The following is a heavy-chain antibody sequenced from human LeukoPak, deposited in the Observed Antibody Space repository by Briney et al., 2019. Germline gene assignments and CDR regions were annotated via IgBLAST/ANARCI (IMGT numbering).Heavy chain of an antibody. CDR1: GGSISSYY. CDR3: ARGRTWFGELSY. J-gene: IGHJ4*02. Sequence: PWETLCLTCTVSGGSISSYYWSWIRQPPGKGLEWIGYISDSGSTDYNPALKSRVTISVDTSKNQFSLKLSSVTGADTAVYYCARGRTWFGELSYWGQGTLVTVSS. CDR2: ISDSGST. D-gene: IGHD3-10*01. V-gene: IGHV4-59*01.